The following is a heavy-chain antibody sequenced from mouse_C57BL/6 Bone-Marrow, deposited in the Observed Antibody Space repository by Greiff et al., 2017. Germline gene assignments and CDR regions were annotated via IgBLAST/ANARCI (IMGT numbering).Heavy chain of an antibody. CDR2: IDPSDSYT. Sequence: QVQLQQPGAELVMPGASVKLSCKASGYTFTSYWMHWVKQRPGPGLEWIGEIDPSDSYTNYNQKFKGKSTLTVDKSSSTAYMQLSSLTSEDSAVYYCATEGFAYWGQGTLVTVSA. CDR1: GYTFTSYW. CDR3: ATEGFAY. V-gene: IGHV1-69*01. J-gene: IGHJ3*01.